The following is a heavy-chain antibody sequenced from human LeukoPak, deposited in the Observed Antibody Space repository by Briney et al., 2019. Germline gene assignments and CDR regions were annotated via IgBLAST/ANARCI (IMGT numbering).Heavy chain of an antibody. D-gene: IGHD2-15*01. Sequence: ASVKVSCKASGYTFTSYGISWVRQAPGQGLEWMGWISAYNGNTNYAQKLQGRVTMTTDTSTSTAYMELRSLRSDDTAVYYCATTWRYCSGGSCYSDYYYYGMDVWGQGTTVTVSS. CDR2: ISAYNGNT. CDR1: GYTFTSYG. V-gene: IGHV1-18*01. J-gene: IGHJ6*02. CDR3: ATTWRYCSGGSCYSDYYYYGMDV.